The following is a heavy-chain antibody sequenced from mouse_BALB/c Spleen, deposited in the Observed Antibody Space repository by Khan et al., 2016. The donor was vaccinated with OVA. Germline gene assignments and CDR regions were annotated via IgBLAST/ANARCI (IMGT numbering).Heavy chain of an antibody. Sequence: EVQLQESGPGLVKPSQSLSLTCTVTGYSITSDYAWNWIRQFPGNKLEWMGFISYSGSTSYNPSLKSRISITRDTSKNQFFLQLNSVTTEDTATDYWARWDYDAPNYWGQGTTLTVSS. CDR2: ISYSGST. CDR1: GYSITSDYA. CDR3: ARWDYDAPNY. J-gene: IGHJ2*01. D-gene: IGHD2-4*01. V-gene: IGHV3-2*02.